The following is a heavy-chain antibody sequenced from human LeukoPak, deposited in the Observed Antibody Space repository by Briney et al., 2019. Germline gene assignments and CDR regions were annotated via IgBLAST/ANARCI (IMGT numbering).Heavy chain of an antibody. CDR1: GFTSSSYA. Sequence: GGSLRLSCAASGFTSSSYALNWVRQAPGKGLEWVATVSGSGDRMYHADSVKGRFTISRDNSKNTIYLQMNSLRAEDTALYYCAKAAAAPGSDFWGQGTLVTVSS. J-gene: IGHJ4*02. V-gene: IGHV3-23*01. CDR3: AKAAAAPGSDF. D-gene: IGHD6-13*01. CDR2: VSGSGDRM.